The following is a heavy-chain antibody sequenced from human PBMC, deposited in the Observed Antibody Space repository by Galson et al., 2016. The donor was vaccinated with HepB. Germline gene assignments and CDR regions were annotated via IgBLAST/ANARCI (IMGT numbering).Heavy chain of an antibody. CDR3: GASRDGYIDY. CDR1: GFTGFTFSSYW. CDR2: ISLDGSVT. V-gene: IGHV3-74*01. D-gene: IGHD5-24*01. J-gene: IGHJ4*01. Sequence: SLRLSCAASGFTGFTFSSYWVHWVRQAPGKGPVWVSRISLDGSVTIYGDSVKGRFSTSRDNAKNTLFLQMNSLRAEDTAVYYCGASRDGYIDYWGQGALVTISS.